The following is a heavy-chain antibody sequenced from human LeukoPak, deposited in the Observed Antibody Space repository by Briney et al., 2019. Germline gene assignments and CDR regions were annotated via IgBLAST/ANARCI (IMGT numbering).Heavy chain of an antibody. Sequence: GGSLRLSCAASGFTFSSYWMHWVRQAPGKGLVWVSRINSDGSSTSYADSVKGRFTISRDNAKNTLYLQMNSLRAEDTAVYYCAKDNVRGTQRRFYYYYMDVWGKGTTVTVSS. J-gene: IGHJ6*03. CDR3: AKDNVRGTQRRFYYYYMDV. V-gene: IGHV3-74*01. CDR1: GFTFSSYW. D-gene: IGHD3-16*01. CDR2: INSDGSST.